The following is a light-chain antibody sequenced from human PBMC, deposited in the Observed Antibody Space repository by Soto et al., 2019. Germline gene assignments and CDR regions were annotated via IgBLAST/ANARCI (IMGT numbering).Light chain of an antibody. V-gene: IGLV2-23*01. CDR2: EAS. J-gene: IGLJ1*01. Sequence: QSVLTQPASVSESPGQSITISCTGTSSDVGSHNLVSWYQQYSDKAAKLIIFEASKRPSGVSNRFSGSKSGSTASLTISGLQAEDEADYYCCSNADSSTYVFGTGTKVTVL. CDR3: CSNADSSTYV. CDR1: SSDVGSHNL.